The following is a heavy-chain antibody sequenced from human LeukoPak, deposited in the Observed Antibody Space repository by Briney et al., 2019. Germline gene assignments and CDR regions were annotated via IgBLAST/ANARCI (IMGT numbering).Heavy chain of an antibody. CDR3: ARGKKKVTIFGVVIGLEWFDP. D-gene: IGHD3-3*01. CDR1: GYTFTSYD. V-gene: IGHV1-8*01. CDR2: MNPNSANT. Sequence: APVKVSCKASGYTFTSYDINWVRQATGQGLEWMGWMNPNSANTGYAQKFQGRVTMTRNTSISTAYMELSSLRSEDTAVYYCARGKKKVTIFGVVIGLEWFDPWGQGTLVTVSS. J-gene: IGHJ5*02.